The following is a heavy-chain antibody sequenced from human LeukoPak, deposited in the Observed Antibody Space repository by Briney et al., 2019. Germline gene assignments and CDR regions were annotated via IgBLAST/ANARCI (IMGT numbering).Heavy chain of an antibody. CDR3: AMGHDEYYWTRYYVAATPYYMDV. Sequence: GGSLRLSCAASRFTFSNYGMRWVRQAPGKGLEHVSAISRNGGNTHYANSVKGRFTISRDNSKNTLYLQMSSLRAEDTAVYYCAMGHDEYYWTRYYVAATPYYMDVWGKGTTVTVSS. CDR1: RFTFSNYG. CDR2: ISRNGGNT. J-gene: IGHJ6*04. D-gene: IGHD3/OR15-3a*01. V-gene: IGHV3-64*01.